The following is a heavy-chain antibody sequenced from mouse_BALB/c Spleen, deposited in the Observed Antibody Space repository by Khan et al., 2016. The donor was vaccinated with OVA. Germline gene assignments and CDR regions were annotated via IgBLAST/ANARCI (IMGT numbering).Heavy chain of an antibody. CDR2: ISSSGST. D-gene: IGHD2-3*01. CDR3: ARDGSRYNYAMDY. Sequence: EVQLQESGPGLVKPSQSLSLTCTVTGYSITSDYAWNWIRQFPGNKLEWMGYISSSGSTNYNPALKSRISITRDTSKNQCFLQLNSVTTEDTATYYCARDGSRYNYAMDYWGQGTSVTVSS. CDR1: GYSITSDYA. J-gene: IGHJ4*01. V-gene: IGHV3-2*02.